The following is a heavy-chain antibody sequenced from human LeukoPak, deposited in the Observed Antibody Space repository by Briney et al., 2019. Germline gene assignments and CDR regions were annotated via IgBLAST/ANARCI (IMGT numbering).Heavy chain of an antibody. CDR1: GFTFDDYA. V-gene: IGHV3-9*01. J-gene: IGHJ3*01. CDR3: AKDSSHYYYDSSGYYY. D-gene: IGHD3-22*01. Sequence: GRSLRLSCAASGFTFDDYAMHWVRQAPGKGLEWVSGISWNSGSIGYADSVKGRFTISRDNAKNSLYLQMNSLRAEDTALYYCAKDSSHYYYDSSGYYYWGQGTMVTVSS. CDR2: ISWNSGSI.